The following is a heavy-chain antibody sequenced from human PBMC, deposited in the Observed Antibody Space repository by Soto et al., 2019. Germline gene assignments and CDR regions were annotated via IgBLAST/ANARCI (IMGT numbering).Heavy chain of an antibody. CDR3: AKCVGSASYSNSYYYMDV. Sequence: EVQLLESGGGLVQPGGSLRLSCAASGFTFSSYAMNWVRQAPGKGLEWVSVISGSGGSADYADSVSGRFVISRDNPKNTLYLQMNSLRAEDTAVYYCAKCVGSASYSNSYYYMDVCGKGTTVTVSS. J-gene: IGHJ6*03. CDR2: ISGSGGSA. V-gene: IGHV3-23*01. CDR1: GFTFSSYA. D-gene: IGHD3-10*01.